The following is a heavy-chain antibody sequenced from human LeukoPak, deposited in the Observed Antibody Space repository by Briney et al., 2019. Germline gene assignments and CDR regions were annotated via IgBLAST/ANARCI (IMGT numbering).Heavy chain of an antibody. V-gene: IGHV1-69*04. J-gene: IGHJ4*02. Sequence: SVKVSCKASGGTFSSYAISWVRQAPGQGLEWMGRIIPILGIANYAQKFQGRVTITADKSTSTAYMELSSLRSEDTAVYYCAREKDSSGYYYLNWGQGTLVTVSS. CDR1: GGTFSSYA. CDR2: IIPILGIA. D-gene: IGHD3-22*01. CDR3: AREKDSSGYYYLN.